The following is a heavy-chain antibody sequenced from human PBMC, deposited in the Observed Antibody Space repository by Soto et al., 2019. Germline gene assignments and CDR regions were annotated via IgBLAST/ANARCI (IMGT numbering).Heavy chain of an antibody. J-gene: IGHJ6*02. CDR3: ASSGLRLGELSYYYYYGMDV. CDR2: IIPIFGTA. CDR1: GGTFSSYA. D-gene: IGHD3-16*02. V-gene: IGHV1-69*12. Sequence: QVQLVQSGAEVKKPGSSVKVSCKASGGTFSSYAISWVRQAPGQGLEWMGGIIPIFGTANYAQKFQGRVTITADESTSTAYMELSSLRSEDTAVYYCASSGLRLGELSYYYYYGMDVWGQGTTVTVSS.